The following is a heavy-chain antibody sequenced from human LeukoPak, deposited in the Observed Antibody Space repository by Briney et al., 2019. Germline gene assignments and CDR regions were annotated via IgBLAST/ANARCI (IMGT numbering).Heavy chain of an antibody. Sequence: GGSLRLSCAASGFTFSSYGMSWVRQAPGKGLEWVSGINWNGGSTGYADSVKGRFTISRDNAKNSLYLQMNSLRAEDTALYYCARDIPHINSYGYASYAFDIWGQGTMVTVSS. CDR2: INWNGGST. CDR3: ARDIPHINSYGYASYAFDI. V-gene: IGHV3-20*04. D-gene: IGHD5-18*01. CDR1: GFTFSSYG. J-gene: IGHJ3*02.